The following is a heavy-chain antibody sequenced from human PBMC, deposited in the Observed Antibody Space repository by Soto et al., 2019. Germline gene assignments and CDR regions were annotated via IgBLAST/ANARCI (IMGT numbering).Heavy chain of an antibody. J-gene: IGHJ5*02. CDR1: AFTLGSCS. D-gene: IGHD6-13*01. CDR3: TRAASRDSSARGWFDP. Sequence: GFPGFSGGAFAFTLGSCSVTGVGTAGWRGLEWVPTISSNSAYIYYTDALRGLFTISRDNAKNPLHLRMTGLRAEDTPVYCCTRAASRDSSARGWFDPWGPGTLVTVTA. CDR2: ISSNSAYI. V-gene: IGHV3-21*01.